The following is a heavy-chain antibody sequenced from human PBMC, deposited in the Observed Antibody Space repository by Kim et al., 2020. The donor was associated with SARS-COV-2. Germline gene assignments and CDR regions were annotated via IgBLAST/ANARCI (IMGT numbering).Heavy chain of an antibody. D-gene: IGHD3-9*01. CDR2: ISAYNGNT. J-gene: IGHJ6*02. V-gene: IGHV1-18*01. Sequence: ASVKVSCKASGYTFTSYGISWVRQAPGQGLEWMGWISAYNGNTNYAQKLQGRVTMTTDTPTSTAYMELRSLRSDDTAVYYCAREMLGYYDILTGPRIRCGMAVWGQGTTVTVSS. CDR3: AREMLGYYDILTGPRIRCGMAV. CDR1: GYTFTSYG.